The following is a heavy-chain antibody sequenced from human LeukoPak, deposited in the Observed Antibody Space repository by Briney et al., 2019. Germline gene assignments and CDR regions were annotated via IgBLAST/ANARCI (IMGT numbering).Heavy chain of an antibody. CDR2: IHTSGST. J-gene: IGHJ6*03. CDR3: ARGAVVLYYYYMDV. D-gene: IGHD6-19*01. Sequence: SETLSLTCTVSGGSISSYYWSWIRQPAGKGLEWIGRIHTSGSTNYNPSLKSRVTMSVDTSKNKFSLKLSSVTAADTAVYYCARGAVVLYYYYMDVWGKGTTVTISS. CDR1: GGSISSYY. V-gene: IGHV4-4*07.